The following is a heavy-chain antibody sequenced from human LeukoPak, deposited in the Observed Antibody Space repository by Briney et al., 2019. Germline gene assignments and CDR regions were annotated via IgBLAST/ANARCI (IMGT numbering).Heavy chain of an antibody. J-gene: IGHJ5*01. Sequence: SETLSLTCTVSGGSIRRYYWGWIRQPPGKGLGWIGSIYYSGSTYYNPSLKSRVTISVDTSKNQISLKLNSVTAADTAVYYCARDRLLWFGELDSWGQGTLVIVSS. CDR1: GGSIRRYY. D-gene: IGHD3-10*01. CDR3: ARDRLLWFGELDS. V-gene: IGHV4-39*07. CDR2: IYYSGST.